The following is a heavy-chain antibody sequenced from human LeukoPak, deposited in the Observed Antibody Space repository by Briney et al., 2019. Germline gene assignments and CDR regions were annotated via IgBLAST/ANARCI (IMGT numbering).Heavy chain of an antibody. CDR3: AKDRHSSSYAFDI. CDR2: ISWNSGSI. V-gene: IGHV3-9*03. J-gene: IGHJ3*02. CDR1: GFTFDDYA. D-gene: IGHD6-13*01. Sequence: PGGSLRLSCAASGFTFDDYAMHWVRQAPGKGLEWVSGISWNSGSIGYADSVKGRFTISRDNAKNSLYLQMNSLRAEDMASYYCAKDRHSSSYAFDIWGQGTMVTVSS.